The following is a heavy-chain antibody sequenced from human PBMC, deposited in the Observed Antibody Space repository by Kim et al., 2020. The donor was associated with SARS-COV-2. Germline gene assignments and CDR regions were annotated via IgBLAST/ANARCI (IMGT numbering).Heavy chain of an antibody. Sequence: ASVKVSCKASGYTFTSYDINWVRQATGQGLEWMGWMNPNSGNTGYAQKFQDRVTMTRNTSISTAYMELSSLRSEDTAVYYCARAKVSMWLEPKYYFDYWGQGTLVTVSS. CDR3: ARAKVSMWLEPKYYFDY. D-gene: IGHD6-19*01. V-gene: IGHV1-8*01. CDR2: MNPNSGNT. J-gene: IGHJ4*02. CDR1: GYTFTSYD.